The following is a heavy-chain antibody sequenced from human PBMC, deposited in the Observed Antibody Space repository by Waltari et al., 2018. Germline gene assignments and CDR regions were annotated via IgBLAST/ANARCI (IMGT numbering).Heavy chain of an antibody. CDR2: INHSGST. V-gene: IGHV4-34*01. CDR3: ARGRKSKNYGSGSYYNY. CDR1: GGSFSGYY. D-gene: IGHD3-10*01. Sequence: QVQLQPWGAGLLKPSETLSLTCAVYGGSFSGYYWSWIRQPPGQGLEWIGEINHSGSTNYNPSLKSRVTISVDTSKNQFSLKRSSVTAADTAVYYCARGRKSKNYGSGSYYNYWGQGTLVTVSS. J-gene: IGHJ4*02.